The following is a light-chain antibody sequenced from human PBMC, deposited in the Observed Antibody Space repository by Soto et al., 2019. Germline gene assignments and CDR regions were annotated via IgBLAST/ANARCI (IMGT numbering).Light chain of an antibody. CDR3: QQYGGSPRT. J-gene: IGKJ2*01. Sequence: EIVLMQSPGTLSSSPGERATLSCRASQSVKNNYLAWYQHKPGQAPRLLIYGASSRATGIPDRFRGSGSGTDSTLTITVLEPEGFALYYCQQYGGSPRTFGQGTKLEIK. CDR2: GAS. V-gene: IGKV3-20*01. CDR1: QSVKNNY.